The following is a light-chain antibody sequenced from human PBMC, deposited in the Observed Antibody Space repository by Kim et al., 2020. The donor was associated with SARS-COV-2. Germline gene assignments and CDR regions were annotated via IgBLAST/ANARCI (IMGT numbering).Light chain of an antibody. Sequence: ALGQTVTITCQGATIRNHFVSWYQQRPGQTPVLAMYGRNIRASGIPDRFSGSRSGNTASLTITGAQAEDEADYYCNSRDNSGYLGVFGGGTQLTVL. V-gene: IGLV3-19*01. J-gene: IGLJ3*02. CDR2: GRN. CDR1: TIRNHF. CDR3: NSRDNSGYLGV.